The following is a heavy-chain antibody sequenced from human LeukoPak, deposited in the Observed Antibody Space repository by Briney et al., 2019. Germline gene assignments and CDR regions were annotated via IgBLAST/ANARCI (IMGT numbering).Heavy chain of an antibody. CDR3: ARPNGDTAMDHDAFDI. J-gene: IGHJ3*02. Sequence: ASVKVSCKASGYTFTSYYMHWVRQAPGQGLEWMGWISAYNGNTNYAQKLQGRVTMTTDTSTSTAYMELRSLRSDDTAVYYCARPNGDTAMDHDAFDIWGQGTMVTVSS. V-gene: IGHV1-18*04. CDR2: ISAYNGNT. D-gene: IGHD5-18*01. CDR1: GYTFTSYY.